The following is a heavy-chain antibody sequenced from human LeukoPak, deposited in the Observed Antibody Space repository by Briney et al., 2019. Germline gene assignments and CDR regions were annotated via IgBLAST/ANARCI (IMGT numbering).Heavy chain of an antibody. CDR2: ISAYNGNT. J-gene: IGHJ6*02. D-gene: IGHD6-13*01. V-gene: IGHV1-18*01. CDR1: GYTFTSYG. CDR3: AYQQQAYYYGMDV. Sequence: RASVKVSCTASGYTFTSYGISWVRQAPGQGLEWMGWISAYNGNTNYAQKLRGRVTMTTDTSTSTAYMELRSLRSDDTAVYYCAYQQQAYYYGMDVWGQGTTVTVSS.